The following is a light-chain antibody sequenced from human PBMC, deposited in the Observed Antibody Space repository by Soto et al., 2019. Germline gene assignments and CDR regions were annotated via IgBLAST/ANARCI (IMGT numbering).Light chain of an antibody. Sequence: EIVMTQSPATLSVSPGESATLSCRASQSISSELAWYQQKPGQPPRLLIYGASTRATGVPARFTGSGSGSDFTLTYSGLQSEDCAVYYCQQGHNWLLTVGQGTRLVI. CDR3: QQGHNWLLT. CDR1: QSISSE. V-gene: IGKV3-15*01. J-gene: IGKJ2*01. CDR2: GAS.